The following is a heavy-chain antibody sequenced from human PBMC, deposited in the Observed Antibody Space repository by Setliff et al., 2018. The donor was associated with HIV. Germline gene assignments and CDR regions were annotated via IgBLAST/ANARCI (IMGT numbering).Heavy chain of an antibody. CDR1: GFTFSSYS. Sequence: GGSLRLSCAASGFTFSSYSMNWVRQAPGKGLEWVSSISSTSYYIYYADSVKGRFTISRDNAKTSLYLQMNSLRAEDTAVYYCAREEVRSSFPYCGMDVWGQGTTVTVSS. D-gene: IGHD3-3*01. J-gene: IGHJ6*02. CDR3: AREEVRSSFPYCGMDV. CDR2: ISSTSYYI. V-gene: IGHV3-21*01.